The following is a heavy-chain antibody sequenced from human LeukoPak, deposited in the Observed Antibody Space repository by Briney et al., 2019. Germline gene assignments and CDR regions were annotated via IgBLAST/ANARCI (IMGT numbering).Heavy chain of an antibody. CDR2: IYYSGST. J-gene: IGHJ5*02. CDR1: GGSISSGDYY. V-gene: IGHV4-30-4*01. Sequence: SETLSLTCTVSGGSISSGDYYWSWIRQPPGKGLEWIGYIYYSGSTYYNPSLKSRVTISVDTSKNQFSLKLSSVTAADTAVYYCARDSPLPKDQNWFDPWGQGTLVTVSS. CDR3: ARDSPLPKDQNWFDP. D-gene: IGHD2-15*01.